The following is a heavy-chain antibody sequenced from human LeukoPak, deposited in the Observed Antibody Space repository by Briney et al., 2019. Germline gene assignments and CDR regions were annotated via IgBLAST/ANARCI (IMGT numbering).Heavy chain of an antibody. J-gene: IGHJ4*02. CDR3: ARAGWIITSGIDY. V-gene: IGHV4-38-2*01. CDR2: IYHTGST. CDR1: GYSISRGYY. D-gene: IGHD3-10*01. Sequence: SETLSLTCGVSGYSISRGYYWAWIRQPPGKGLEWIGTIYHTGSTYYAPSLGSRVTISVDTSKNEFSLNLNSVTAADTAVYYCARAGWIITSGIDYWGQGAPVTVSS.